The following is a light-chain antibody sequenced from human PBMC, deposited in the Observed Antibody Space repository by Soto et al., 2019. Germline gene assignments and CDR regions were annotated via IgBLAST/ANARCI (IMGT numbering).Light chain of an antibody. V-gene: IGKV3-11*01. Sequence: IVMTQSPAPLSVSPGGRATLSRRASQSVSSNLAWYQQKPGQAPRLLIYDASNRATGIPARFSGSGSGTDFTLTISSLEPEDFAVYYCQQRSNWPPTFGQGTKVAIK. CDR1: QSVSSN. J-gene: IGKJ1*01. CDR3: QQRSNWPPT. CDR2: DAS.